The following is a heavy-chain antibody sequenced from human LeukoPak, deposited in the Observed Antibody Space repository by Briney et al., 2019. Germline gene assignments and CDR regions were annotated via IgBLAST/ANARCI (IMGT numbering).Heavy chain of an antibody. J-gene: IGHJ4*02. V-gene: IGHV3-49*03. CDR1: GFTFGDYG. CDR2: IRSKTYSGAT. CDR3: TRNPHPYCSGVHCPCDS. D-gene: IGHD2-15*01. Sequence: GGSLRLSCTTSGFTFGDYGMSWFRQAPGKGLEWVSFIRSKTYSGATDYAASVKGRFVISRDDSESIAYLQMNSLKTEDTGVYYCTRNPHPYCSGVHCPCDSWDQGALVTVSS.